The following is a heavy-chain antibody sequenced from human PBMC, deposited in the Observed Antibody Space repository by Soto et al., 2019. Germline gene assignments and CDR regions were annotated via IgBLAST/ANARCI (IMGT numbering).Heavy chain of an antibody. Sequence: GASVKVSCKASGGTFSSYAISWVRQAPGQGLEWMGGIIPIFGTANYAQKFQGRVTITADESTSTAYWELSRLRTEDTAVYYCARAVYYYDSTGSQGLPYYYYHGMNVWGEGTTVTV. CDR1: GGTFSSYA. D-gene: IGHD3-22*01. J-gene: IGHJ6*02. CDR3: ARAVYYYDSTGSQGLPYYYYHGMNV. CDR2: IIPIFGTA. V-gene: IGHV1-69*13.